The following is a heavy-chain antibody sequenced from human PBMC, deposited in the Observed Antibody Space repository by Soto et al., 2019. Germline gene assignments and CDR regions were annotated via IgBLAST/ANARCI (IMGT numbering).Heavy chain of an antibody. CDR2: IIPFIGTA. J-gene: IGHJ6*01. D-gene: IGHD4-4*01. CDR3: ARVVMTTVPASYYYGRAV. CDR1: GGTFSSYA. V-gene: IGHV1-69*18. Sequence: QVPLVQSGAEVKKPGSSVTVSCKASGGTFSSYAISWGRQAPGQGLEWMGRIIPFIGTANYAQKFQCRVTSTADEYTSTAYMDLTSLRAEDTAVYYCARVVMTTVPASYYYGRAVWGQGTKVTVSS.